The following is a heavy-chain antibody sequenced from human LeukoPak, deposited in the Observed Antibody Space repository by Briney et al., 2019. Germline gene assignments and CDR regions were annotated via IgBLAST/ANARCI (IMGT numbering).Heavy chain of an antibody. CDR3: AKEEELTGYSYVL. CDR2: IYSGGST. Sequence: PGGSLRLSCAASGFTVSSNYMSWVRQAPGKGLEWVSVIYSGGSTYYADSVKGRFTISRDNSKNTLYLQMNSLRAEDTAVYYCAKEEELTGYSYVLWGQGTLVTVSS. V-gene: IGHV3-53*01. J-gene: IGHJ4*02. CDR1: GFTVSSNY. D-gene: IGHD5-18*01.